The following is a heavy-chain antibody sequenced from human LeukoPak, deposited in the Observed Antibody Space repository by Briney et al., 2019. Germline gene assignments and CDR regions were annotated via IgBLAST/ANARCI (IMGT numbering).Heavy chain of an antibody. D-gene: IGHD6-6*01. J-gene: IGHJ4*02. CDR3: AKDLVSI. CDR1: GFTFTTSA. V-gene: IGHV3-23*01. CDR2: ISYSGGST. Sequence: PGGSLRLSCAASGFTFTTSAMSWVRQAPGKGLEWVSGISYSGGSTNYADSVKGRFTISRDNSKFTLYLHMNSLRADDTATYYCAKDLVSIWGQGTLVTVSS.